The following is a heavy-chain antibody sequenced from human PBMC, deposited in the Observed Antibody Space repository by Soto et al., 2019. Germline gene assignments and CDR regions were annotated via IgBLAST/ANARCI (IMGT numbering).Heavy chain of an antibody. CDR2: IYWDDEK. J-gene: IGHJ4*02. CDR3: AHRAYFDSGKQFDY. Sequence: QITLKESGPTLVKPTQTLTLTCTFSGFSLSTSGVGVGWIRQPPGKALEWLAIIYWDDEKRYSPSLKTRLTVTKATSKTQLVLTMTNVDPVDTATYYCAHRAYFDSGKQFDYWGQGTLVSVSS. V-gene: IGHV2-5*02. D-gene: IGHD3-10*01. CDR1: GFSLSTSGVG.